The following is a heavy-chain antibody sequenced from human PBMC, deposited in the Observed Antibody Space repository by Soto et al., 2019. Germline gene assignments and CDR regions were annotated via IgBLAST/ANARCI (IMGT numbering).Heavy chain of an antibody. CDR1: GGSISSSSYY. CDR3: AGGTPYYDYIWGSYRYTGYFDY. J-gene: IGHJ4*02. Sequence: SETLSLTCTVSGGSISSSSYYWGWIRQPPGKGLEWIGSIYYSGSTYYNPSLKSRVTISVDTSKNQFSLKLSSVTAADTAVYYCAGGTPYYDYIWGSYRYTGYFDYWGQGTLVTVSS. CDR2: IYYSGST. V-gene: IGHV4-39*01. D-gene: IGHD3-16*02.